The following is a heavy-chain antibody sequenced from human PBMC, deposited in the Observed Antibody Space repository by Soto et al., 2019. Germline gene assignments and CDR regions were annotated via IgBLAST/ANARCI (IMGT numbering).Heavy chain of an antibody. CDR2: INRDGSVQ. CDR1: VFPFSTFC. D-gene: IGHD2-8*02. J-gene: IGHJ3*01. CDR3: ARDIYPRHTTYWVEAFDF. Sequence: GGSLRLSCSASVFPFSTFCMTWVRPAPGKGLEWVANINRDGSVQNYVDSVEGRFTISRDNAKNSLYLQMDSLRAEDAAVYYCARDIYPRHTTYWVEAFDFWGPGTMVTVSS. V-gene: IGHV3-7*05.